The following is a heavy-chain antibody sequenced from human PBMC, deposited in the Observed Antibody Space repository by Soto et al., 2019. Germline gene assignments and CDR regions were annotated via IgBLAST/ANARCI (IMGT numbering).Heavy chain of an antibody. V-gene: IGHV1-69*02. D-gene: IGHD3-22*01. CDR2: IIPILGIA. J-gene: IGHJ3*02. Sequence: SVKVSCKASGGTFSSYTISWVRQAPGQGLEWMGRIIPILGIANYAQKFQGRVTITADKSTSTAYMELSSLRSEDTAVYYCARGEDYYDSSGYDDAFDIWGQGTMVTVSS. CDR1: GGTFSSYT. CDR3: ARGEDYYDSSGYDDAFDI.